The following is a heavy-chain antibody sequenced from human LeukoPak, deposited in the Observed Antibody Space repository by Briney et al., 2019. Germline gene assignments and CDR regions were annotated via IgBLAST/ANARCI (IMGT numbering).Heavy chain of an antibody. V-gene: IGHV3-30-3*01. J-gene: IGHJ4*02. D-gene: IGHD3-3*01. CDR1: GFTISSYA. Sequence: GRSLRLSCAASGFTISSYAMHWVRQARGKGLEWVAVISYDGSNKYYADSVKGRFTISRDNSKNTLYLQMNSLRAEDTAVYYCAREGGYDSGRYYFDYWGQGTLVTVSS. CDR3: AREGGYDSGRYYFDY. CDR2: ISYDGSNK.